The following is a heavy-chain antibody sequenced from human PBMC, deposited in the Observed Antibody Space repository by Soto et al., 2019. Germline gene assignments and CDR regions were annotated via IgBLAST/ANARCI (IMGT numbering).Heavy chain of an antibody. Sequence: EVQLVESGGGLVQPGGSLRLSCAASGFTFSSYWMHWVRQAPGKGLVWVSRINGDGSSTSYADSVKGRFTISRDNAKNTLYLQMNSLRAEDTAVYYCARPFYGDKGRSFQHWGQGTLVTVSS. CDR2: INGDGSST. D-gene: IGHD2-21*02. CDR1: GFTFSSYW. V-gene: IGHV3-74*01. J-gene: IGHJ1*01. CDR3: ARPFYGDKGRSFQH.